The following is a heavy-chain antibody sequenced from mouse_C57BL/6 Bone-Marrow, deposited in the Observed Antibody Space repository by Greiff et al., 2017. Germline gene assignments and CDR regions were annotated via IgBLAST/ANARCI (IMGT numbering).Heavy chain of an antibody. Sequence: QVQLKQPGAELVRPGTSVKLSCKASGYTFTSYWMHWVKQRPGQGLEWIGVIDPSDSYTNYNQKFKGKATLTVDTSSSTAYMQLSSLTSEDSAVYYCARTPPSLYPYFDYWGQGTTLTVSS. D-gene: IGHD2-3*01. CDR3: ARTPPSLYPYFDY. CDR1: GYTFTSYW. J-gene: IGHJ2*01. CDR2: IDPSDSYT. V-gene: IGHV1-59*01.